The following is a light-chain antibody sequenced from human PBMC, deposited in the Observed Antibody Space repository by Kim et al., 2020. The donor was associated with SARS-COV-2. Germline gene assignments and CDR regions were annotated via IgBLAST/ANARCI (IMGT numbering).Light chain of an antibody. CDR3: ATWDDSLSGLYV. Sequence: RVTISCSGNTSSIGSNYVYWYQQLPGMAPKLLIYRNSQRPSGVPDRFSGSESGTSASLAISGLRPEDEADHYCATWDDSLSGLYVFGTGTKVTVL. CDR1: TSSIGSNY. CDR2: RNS. V-gene: IGLV1-47*01. J-gene: IGLJ1*01.